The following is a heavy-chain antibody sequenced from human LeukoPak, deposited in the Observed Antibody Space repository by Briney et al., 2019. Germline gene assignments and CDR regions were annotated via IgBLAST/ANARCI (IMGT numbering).Heavy chain of an antibody. CDR2: INHSGST. Sequence: SETLSLTCAVYGGSFSGYYWSWIRQPPGKGLEWIGEINHSGSTNYNPSLKSRVTISVDTSKNQFSLKLSSVTAADTAVYYCARGKNLYGSGSYYTSLPFGYWGQETLVTVSS. CDR3: ARGKNLYGSGSYYTSLPFGY. D-gene: IGHD3-10*01. V-gene: IGHV4-34*01. CDR1: GGSFSGYY. J-gene: IGHJ4*02.